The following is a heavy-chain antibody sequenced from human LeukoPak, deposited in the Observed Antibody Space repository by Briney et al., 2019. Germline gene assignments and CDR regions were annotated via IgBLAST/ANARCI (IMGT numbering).Heavy chain of an antibody. D-gene: IGHD6-13*01. CDR3: ARAPSWFHSSGEIDY. J-gene: IGHJ4*02. V-gene: IGHV1-8*01. Sequence: ASVKVSCKPSGYTFTSYDINWVRQATGQGLEWRGWMNPSSGNTGYAQKFQGRVTMTRNTYISTDYIELSSLRSEDAAVYYCARAPSWFHSSGEIDYWGQGTLVTVSS. CDR1: GYTFTSYD. CDR2: MNPSSGNT.